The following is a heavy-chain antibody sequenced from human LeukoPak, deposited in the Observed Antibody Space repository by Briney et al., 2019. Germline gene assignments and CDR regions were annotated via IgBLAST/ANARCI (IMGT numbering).Heavy chain of an antibody. V-gene: IGHV4-59*01. Sequence: SETLSLTCTVSGGSISSYYRSWIRQPPGKGLEWIGYIYYSGSTNYNPSLKSRVTISVDTSKNQFSLKLSSVTAADTAVYYCARTGTSGSFDPWGQGTLVTVSS. J-gene: IGHJ5*02. CDR3: ARTGTSGSFDP. D-gene: IGHD3-10*01. CDR1: GGSISSYY. CDR2: IYYSGST.